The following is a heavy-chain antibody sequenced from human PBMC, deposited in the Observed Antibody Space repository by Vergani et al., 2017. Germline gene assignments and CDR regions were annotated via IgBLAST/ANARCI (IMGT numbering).Heavy chain of an antibody. CDR1: GFTFDDYA. CDR3: AKDIRYCSSTSCSLGDAFDI. Sequence: EVQLVESGGGLVQPGRSLRLSCAASGFTFDDYAMHWVRPAPGKGLEWVSGSSWNSGSIGYADSVKGRFAISRDNAKNSLYLQMNSLRAEDTALYYCAKDIRYCSSTSCSLGDAFDIWGQGTMVTVSS. D-gene: IGHD2-2*01. CDR2: SSWNSGSI. J-gene: IGHJ3*02. V-gene: IGHV3-9*01.